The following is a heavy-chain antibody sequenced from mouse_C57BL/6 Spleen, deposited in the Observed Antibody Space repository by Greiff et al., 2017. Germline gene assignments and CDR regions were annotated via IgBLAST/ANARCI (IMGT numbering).Heavy chain of an antibody. CDR3: ARLDSNYAYAMDY. J-gene: IGHJ4*01. CDR1: GYAFSSSW. Sequence: QVQLQQSGPELVKPGASVKISCKASGYAFSSSWMNWVKQRPGKGLEWIGRIYPGDGDTNYNGKFKGKATLTADKSSSTAYMQLSSLTSEDSAVYFCARLDSNYAYAMDYWGQGTSVTVSS. D-gene: IGHD2-5*01. V-gene: IGHV1-82*01. CDR2: IYPGDGDT.